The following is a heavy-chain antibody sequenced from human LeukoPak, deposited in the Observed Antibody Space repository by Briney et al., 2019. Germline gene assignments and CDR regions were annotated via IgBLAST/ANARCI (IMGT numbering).Heavy chain of an antibody. J-gene: IGHJ6*02. V-gene: IGHV4-59*01. CDR2: IYYSGST. CDR3: ARYERLPYYYYGMDV. D-gene: IGHD1-1*01. CDR1: GGSISSYY. Sequence: SETLSLTCTVSGGSISSYYWSWIRQPPGKGLEWIGYIYYSGSTNYNPSLKSRVTISVDTSKNQFSLKLSSVTAADTAVYYCARYERLPYYYYGMDVWGQGTTVTVSS.